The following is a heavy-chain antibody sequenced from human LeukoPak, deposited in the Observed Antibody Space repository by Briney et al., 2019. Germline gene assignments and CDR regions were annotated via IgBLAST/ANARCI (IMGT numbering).Heavy chain of an antibody. CDR3: ARDQKGYCSSTSCYNYGMDV. V-gene: IGHV1-18*01. Sequence: ASVKVSCKASGYTFTSYGISWARQAPGQGLEWMGWISAYNGNTNYAQKLQGRVTMTTDTSTSTAYMELRSLRSDDTAVYYCARDQKGYCSSTSCYNYGMDVWGQGTTVTVSS. CDR1: GYTFTSYG. D-gene: IGHD2-2*01. CDR2: ISAYNGNT. J-gene: IGHJ6*02.